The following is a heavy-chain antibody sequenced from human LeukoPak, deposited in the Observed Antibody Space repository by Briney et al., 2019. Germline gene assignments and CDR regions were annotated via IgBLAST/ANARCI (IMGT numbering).Heavy chain of an antibody. CDR1: GFTFSSYA. CDR3: ARVSMIRGVTSWFDP. J-gene: IGHJ5*02. Sequence: GGSLRLSCAASGFTFSSYAMSWVRQAPGKGLEWVSYISRSGSPIYYADSVKGRFTISRDNAKNSLYLQMNSLRAEDTAVYYCARVSMIRGVTSWFDPWGQGTLVTVSS. D-gene: IGHD3-10*01. V-gene: IGHV3-48*03. CDR2: ISRSGSPI.